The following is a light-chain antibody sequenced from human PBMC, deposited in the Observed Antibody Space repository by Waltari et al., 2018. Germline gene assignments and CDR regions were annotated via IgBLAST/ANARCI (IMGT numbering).Light chain of an antibody. J-gene: IGKJ2*01. CDR1: QTISTF. CDR2: GAS. V-gene: IGKV1-39*01. CDR3: QQTYGIQYT. Sequence: DIQMTQSPSSLSASVGDTVTFTCRASQTISTFLHWYQHKKVKAPKLLVYGASTVQSGVPSRFSGSGSGTDFTLTITSLQPEDFATYYCQQTYGIQYTFGQGTKLEI.